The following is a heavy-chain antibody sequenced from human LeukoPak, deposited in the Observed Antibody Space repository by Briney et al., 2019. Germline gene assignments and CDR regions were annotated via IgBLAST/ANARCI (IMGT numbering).Heavy chain of an antibody. Sequence: PSETLSLTCTVSGGSIRSYYWSWIRQPPGKGLEWIGYIYYSGSSGSTNYNPSLRSRVTISADTSKNQFSLKLTSVTAADTAVYSCAGGGEGYQTRFDYWGQGTLLTVSS. CDR1: GGSIRSYY. CDR2: IYYSGSSGST. D-gene: IGHD5-24*01. CDR3: AGGGEGYQTRFDY. J-gene: IGHJ4*02. V-gene: IGHV4-59*01.